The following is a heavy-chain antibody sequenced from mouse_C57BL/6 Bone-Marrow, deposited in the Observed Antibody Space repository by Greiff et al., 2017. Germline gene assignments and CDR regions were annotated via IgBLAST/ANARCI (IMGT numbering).Heavy chain of an antibody. D-gene: IGHD2-4*01. CDR2: IYPGGGYT. CDR1: GYTFTNYW. CDR3: ARRAYDYLFDY. Sequence: VQLQQSGAELVRPGTSVKMSCKAPGYTFTNYWIGWAKQRPGHGLEWIGDIYPGGGYTNYNEKFKGKATLTADKSSSTAYMQFSSLTSEDSAIYYCARRAYDYLFDYWGQGTTLTVSS. V-gene: IGHV1-63*01. J-gene: IGHJ2*01.